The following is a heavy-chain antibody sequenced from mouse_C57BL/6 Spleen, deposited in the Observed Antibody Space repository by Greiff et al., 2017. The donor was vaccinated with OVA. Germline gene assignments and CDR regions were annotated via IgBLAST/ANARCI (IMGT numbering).Heavy chain of an antibody. CDR2: IDPSDSYT. V-gene: IGHV1-50*01. Sequence: QVQLQQPGAELVKPGASVKLSCKASGYTFTSYWMQWVKQRPGQGLEWIGEIDPSDSYTNYNQKFKGKATLTVDPSSSTAYMQLSSLTSEDSAVYYCARKTGTWFAYWGQGTLVTVSA. CDR1: GYTFTSYW. J-gene: IGHJ3*01. D-gene: IGHD4-1*01. CDR3: ARKTGTWFAY.